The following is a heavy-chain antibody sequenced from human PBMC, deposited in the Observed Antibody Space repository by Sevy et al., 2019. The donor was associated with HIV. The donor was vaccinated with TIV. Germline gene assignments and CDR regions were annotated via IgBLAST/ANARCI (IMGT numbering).Heavy chain of an antibody. D-gene: IGHD2-21*02. V-gene: IGHV3-7*01. CDR1: GFTFNTYW. Sequence: GGSLRLSCVASGFTFNTYWMTWVRQAPGKGLEWVANINPDGSGKDYVDSVKGRFTVSRDNAESSLYLHMNSLRVEDMAVYFCAAVVWDVEVVPGDPAGKYFDYWGQGTLVTVSS. CDR2: INPDGSGK. CDR3: AAVVWDVEVVPGDPAGKYFDY. J-gene: IGHJ4*02.